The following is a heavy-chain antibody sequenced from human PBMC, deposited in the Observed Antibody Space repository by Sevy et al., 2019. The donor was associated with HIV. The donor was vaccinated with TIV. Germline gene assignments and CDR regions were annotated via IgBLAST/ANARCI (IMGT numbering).Heavy chain of an antibody. V-gene: IGHV4-39*01. CDR3: ARLSVLILYYFDY. J-gene: IGHJ4*02. Sequence: SESLSLTCTVSGGSISSSSYYWGWIRQPPGKGLEWIGSIYYSGSTYYNPSLKSRVTISVDTSKNQFSLKLSSVNATDTAVYYCARLSVLILYYFDYWGQGTSVTVSS. CDR2: IYYSGST. D-gene: IGHD2-8*01. CDR1: GGSISSSSYY.